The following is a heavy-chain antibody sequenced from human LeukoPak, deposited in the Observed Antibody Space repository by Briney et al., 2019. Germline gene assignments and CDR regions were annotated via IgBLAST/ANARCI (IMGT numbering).Heavy chain of an antibody. Sequence: ASVKVSCKATGYIFTRYGISWVRQAPGQGLEWMGWISAHYGNTSYAQKFQGRLTMTTDTSTNTAYMELRSLRPDDTAVYYCARDFFHGHCSGLSCFLLDYWGQGSLVTVSS. V-gene: IGHV1-18*01. CDR1: GYIFTRYG. J-gene: IGHJ4*02. CDR3: ARDFFHGHCSGLSCFLLDY. CDR2: ISAHYGNT. D-gene: IGHD2-15*01.